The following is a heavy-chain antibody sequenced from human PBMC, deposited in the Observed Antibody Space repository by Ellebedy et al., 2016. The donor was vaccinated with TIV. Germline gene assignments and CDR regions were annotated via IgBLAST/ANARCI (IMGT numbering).Heavy chain of an antibody. V-gene: IGHV4-39*07. Sequence: SETLSLTXTVSGGSISSSSYYWGWIRQPPGKGLEWIGSIYYSGSTYYNPSLKSRVTISVDTSKNQFSLKLSSVTAADTAVYYCARGSGSGWYGYWGQGTLVTVSS. CDR3: ARGSGSGWYGY. CDR1: GGSISSSSYY. CDR2: IYYSGST. J-gene: IGHJ4*02. D-gene: IGHD6-19*01.